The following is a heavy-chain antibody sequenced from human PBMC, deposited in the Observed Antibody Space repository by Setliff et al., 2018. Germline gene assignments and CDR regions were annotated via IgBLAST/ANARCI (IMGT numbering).Heavy chain of an antibody. CDR3: ARHGSSGKFDASDI. J-gene: IGHJ3*02. CDR1: GYPFTSYG. CDR2: IVTYNDDT. D-gene: IGHD3-10*01. Sequence: GASVKVSCKASGYPFTSYGVNWVRQAPGQGLEWMGRIVTYNDDTYYPRKFQGRVTMTTGTSTSTAYMELRSLTSDDTAVYYCARHGSSGKFDASDIWGQGTMVTVSS. V-gene: IGHV1-18*04.